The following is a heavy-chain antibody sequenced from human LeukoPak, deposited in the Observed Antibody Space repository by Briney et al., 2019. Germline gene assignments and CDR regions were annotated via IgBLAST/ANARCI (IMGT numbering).Heavy chain of an antibody. D-gene: IGHD3-3*01. CDR1: GFTFDDYA. Sequence: PGRSLRLSCAASGFTFDDYAMHWVRQAPGKGLEWVSGISWNSGSIGYADSVKGRFTISRDNAKNSLYLQMNSLRAEDTAVYYCARDSRVSPVFGVALNSHYYGMDVWGQGTTVTVSS. V-gene: IGHV3-9*01. CDR3: ARDSRVSPVFGVALNSHYYGMDV. CDR2: ISWNSGSI. J-gene: IGHJ6*02.